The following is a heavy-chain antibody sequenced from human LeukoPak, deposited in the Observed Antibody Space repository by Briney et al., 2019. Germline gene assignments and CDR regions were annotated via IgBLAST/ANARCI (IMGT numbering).Heavy chain of an antibody. CDR2: IYPGDSDT. CDR1: GYRFTSYW. CDR3: ATHGHYYDSSGYYPSGAFDI. D-gene: IGHD3-22*01. Sequence: GESLKISCKASGYRFTSYWIGWVRQMPGKGLEWMGIIYPGDSDTRYSPSFQGQVTISADKSISTAYLQWSSLKASDTAMYYCATHGHYYDSSGYYPSGAFDIWGQGTMVTVSS. J-gene: IGHJ3*02. V-gene: IGHV5-51*01.